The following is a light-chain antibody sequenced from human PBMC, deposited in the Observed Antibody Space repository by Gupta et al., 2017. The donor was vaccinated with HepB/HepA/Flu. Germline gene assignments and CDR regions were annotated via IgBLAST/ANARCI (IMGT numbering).Light chain of an antibody. CDR3: QQEDNTPWT. J-gene: IGKJ1*01. CDR1: QSVLYSSNNKNY. CDR2: WAS. V-gene: IGKV4-1*01. Sequence: DIVMTQSPDSLAVSLGERATINCKSSQSVLYSSNNKNYLAWYQQKPGQPPKLFINWASTRESGVPYRFSGSESGTDFTLTISSLQAEDVAVYYCQQEDNTPWTFGQGTKVEIK.